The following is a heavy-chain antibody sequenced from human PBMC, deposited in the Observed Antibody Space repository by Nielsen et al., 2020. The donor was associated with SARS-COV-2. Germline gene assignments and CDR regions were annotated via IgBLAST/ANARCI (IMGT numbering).Heavy chain of an antibody. V-gene: IGHV4-31*03. CDR3: ARDPRYDSSGYQIDTFDV. D-gene: IGHD3-22*01. CDR2: IYYSGST. Sequence: SETLSLTCTVSGGSISSGGYYWSWIRQHPGKGLEWIGYIYYSGSTYYNPSLKSRVTISVDTSKNQFSLKLSSVTAADTAVYYCARDPRYDSSGYQIDTFDVWGQGTTVTVSS. CDR1: GGSISSGGYY. J-gene: IGHJ3*01.